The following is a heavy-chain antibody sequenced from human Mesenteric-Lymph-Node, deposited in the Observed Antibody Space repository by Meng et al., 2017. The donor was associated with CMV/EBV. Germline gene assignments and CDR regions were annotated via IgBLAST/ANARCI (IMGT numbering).Heavy chain of an antibody. CDR3: AARTVPTYDFCVDY. Sequence: GESLKICCAASGFIFNNYWMHWVRQAPGKGLEWVANIKQDGSEKYYVDSVKGRFTISRDNSKNTLSLQMNSLRAEDTAVYYCAARTVPTYDFCVDYWGQGTLVTVSS. V-gene: IGHV3-7*03. D-gene: IGHD3-3*01. CDR2: IKQDGSEK. J-gene: IGHJ4*02. CDR1: GFIFNNYW.